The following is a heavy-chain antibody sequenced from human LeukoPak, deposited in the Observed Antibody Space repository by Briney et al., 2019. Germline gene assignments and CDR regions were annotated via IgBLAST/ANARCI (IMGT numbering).Heavy chain of an antibody. V-gene: IGHV3-21*01. CDR2: ISSSSSYI. J-gene: IGHJ6*02. CDR1: GFTFSSYS. Sequence: GGSLRLSRAASGFTFSSYSMNWVRQAPGKGLEWVSSISSSSSYIYYADSVKGRFTISRDNAKNSLYLQMNSLRAEDTAVYYCARDGHYYYYGMDVWGQGITVTVSS. CDR3: ARDGHYYYYGMDV.